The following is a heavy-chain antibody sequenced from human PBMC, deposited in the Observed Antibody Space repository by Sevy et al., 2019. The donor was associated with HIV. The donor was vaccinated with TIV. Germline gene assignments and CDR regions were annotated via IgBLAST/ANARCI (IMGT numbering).Heavy chain of an antibody. V-gene: IGHV3-7*01. J-gene: IGHJ6*03. CDR1: GFSCSNYW. CDR2: IKPDGSVK. D-gene: IGHD3-9*01. CDR3: ARDTKYFYVDV. Sequence: GGSLRLSCVVSGFSCSNYWMTWVRQAPGKGLGWVANIKPDGSVKSYVDSVKGRYTISRDNAKNSLSLQMNSLSAEDTDVYYCARDTKYFYVDVWGKGTTVTVSS.